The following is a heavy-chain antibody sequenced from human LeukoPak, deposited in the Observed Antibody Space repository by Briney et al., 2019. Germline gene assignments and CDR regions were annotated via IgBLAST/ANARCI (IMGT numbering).Heavy chain of an antibody. J-gene: IGHJ4*02. CDR1: GFTFSGSA. V-gene: IGHV3-73*01. D-gene: IGHD5-18*01. Sequence: PGGSLRLSCAASGFTFSGSAMHWVRQASGKGLEWVGRIRSKANNYATAYAASVKGRFTISRDDSKNTAYLQMNSLKTEDTAVYYCTRLSPGQLWYGTADYYFDYWGQGTLVTVSS. CDR3: TRLSPGQLWYGTADYYFDY. CDR2: IRSKANNYAT.